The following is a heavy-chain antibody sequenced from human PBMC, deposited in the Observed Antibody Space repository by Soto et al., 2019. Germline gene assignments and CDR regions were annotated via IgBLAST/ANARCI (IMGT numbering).Heavy chain of an antibody. V-gene: IGHV1-69*13. D-gene: IGHD3-3*01. J-gene: IGHJ4*02. CDR3: ASGVIRALDY. CDR2: IIPIFGTA. CDR1: GGTFSSYA. Sequence: ASVKVSFKASGGTFSSYAISWVRQAPGQGLEWMGGIIPIFGTANYAQKFQGRVTITADESTSTAYMELSSLRSDDTAVYYRASGVIRALDYWGQGTLVTVSS.